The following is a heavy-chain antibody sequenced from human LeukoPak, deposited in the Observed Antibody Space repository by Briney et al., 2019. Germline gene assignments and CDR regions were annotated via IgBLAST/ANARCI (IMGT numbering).Heavy chain of an antibody. J-gene: IGHJ4*02. CDR1: GVTFSNYW. V-gene: IGHV3-74*01. CDR2: INNDGSGT. CDR3: AKAILTGSYRVYFDY. Sequence: GGSLRLSCAASGVTFSNYWMHWVRRAPGKGLVWVSRINNDGSGTHYANSVKGRFTISRDNAKSTVYLQINSRRAEDAAVYYCAKAILTGSYRVYFDYWGQGTLVTVSS. D-gene: IGHD3-9*01.